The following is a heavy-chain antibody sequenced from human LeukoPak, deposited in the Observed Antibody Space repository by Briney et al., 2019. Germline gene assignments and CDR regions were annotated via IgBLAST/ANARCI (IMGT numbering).Heavy chain of an antibody. Sequence: ASVKVSCKASGGTFSSYAISWVRQAPGQGLEWMGRIIPILGIANYAQKFQGRATITADKSTSTAYMELSSLRSEDTAVYYCARVLAWSQFDYWGQGTLVTVSS. CDR3: ARVLAWSQFDY. J-gene: IGHJ4*02. CDR2: IIPILGIA. V-gene: IGHV1-69*04. CDR1: GGTFSSYA. D-gene: IGHD3-3*01.